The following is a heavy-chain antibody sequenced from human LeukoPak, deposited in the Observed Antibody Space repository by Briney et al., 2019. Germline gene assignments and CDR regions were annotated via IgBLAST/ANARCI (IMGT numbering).Heavy chain of an antibody. CDR3: ARDSPAYCGGDCRYTQFDY. CDR1: GYTFTSYY. V-gene: IGHV1-2*02. D-gene: IGHD2-21*02. Sequence: ASVKVSCKASGYTFTSYYMHWVRQAPGQGLEWMGIINPSGGTNYAQKFQGRVTVTRDTSISTAYMELSRLRSDDTAVYYCARDSPAYCGGDCRYTQFDYWGQGTLVTVSS. CDR2: INPSGGT. J-gene: IGHJ4*02.